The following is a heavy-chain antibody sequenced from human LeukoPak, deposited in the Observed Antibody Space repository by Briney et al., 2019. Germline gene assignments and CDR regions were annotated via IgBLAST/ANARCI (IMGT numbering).Heavy chain of an antibody. CDR2: TCYRSKWYN. V-gene: IGHV6-1*01. J-gene: IGHJ6*02. CDR3: ARDPSPAVAGLMDV. CDR1: GESVSSNSAT. D-gene: IGHD6-19*01. Sequence: RSQTLSLTCAISGESVSSNSATWNWIRPSPSRGLEWRGRTCYRSKWYNDYAVAVKRRITINPDTSKTQFSLQLNSLTPEDTAVYYGARDPSPAVAGLMDVWGQGTTVTVSS.